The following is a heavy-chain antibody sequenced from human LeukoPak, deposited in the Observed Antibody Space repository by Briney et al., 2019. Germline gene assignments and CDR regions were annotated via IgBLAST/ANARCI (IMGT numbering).Heavy chain of an antibody. CDR2: INPNSGGT. CDR3: ASTLGVRGVIEDY. V-gene: IGHV1-2*02. J-gene: IGHJ4*02. Sequence: ASVKVSCKASGYTFTGYYMHWVRQAPGQGLEWMGWINPNSGGTNYAQKFQGRVTMTRDTSISTAYMELSRLRSDDTAVYYCASTLGVRGVIEDYWGQGTLVTVPS. CDR1: GYTFTGYY. D-gene: IGHD3-10*01.